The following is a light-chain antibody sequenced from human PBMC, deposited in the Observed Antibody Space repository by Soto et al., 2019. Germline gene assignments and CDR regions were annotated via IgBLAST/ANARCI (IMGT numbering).Light chain of an antibody. CDR2: WAS. CDR1: QSSLYTSNNNNY. V-gene: IGKV4-1*01. J-gene: IGKJ5*01. CDR3: QQAYSFPIT. Sequence: DIVMTQSPDSLAVALGERATINCKSSQSSLYTSNNNNYLAWYQQKPGQPPKLLIYWASTRESGVPDRFSGSGSGTDFTLTINSLQPEDFATYYCQQAYSFPITFGQGTRLEIK.